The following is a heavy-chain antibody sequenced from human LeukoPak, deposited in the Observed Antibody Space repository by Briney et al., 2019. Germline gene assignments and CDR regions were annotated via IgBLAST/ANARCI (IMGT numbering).Heavy chain of an antibody. CDR3: ARAVDTAMDTGLDLFNGMDV. CDR1: GYTFTSYY. V-gene: IGHV1-46*01. Sequence: ASVKVSCKASGYTFTSYYMHWVRQAPGQGLEWMGIINPSGGSTSYAQKFQGRVTMTRDTSTSTVYVELSSLRSEDTAVYYCARAVDTAMDTGLDLFNGMDVWGQGTTVTVSS. CDR2: INPSGGST. D-gene: IGHD5-18*01. J-gene: IGHJ6*02.